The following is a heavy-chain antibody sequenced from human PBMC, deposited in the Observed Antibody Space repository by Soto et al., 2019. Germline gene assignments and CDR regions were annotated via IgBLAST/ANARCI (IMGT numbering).Heavy chain of an antibody. CDR3: AKGYYDSSGYSAPFDP. CDR2: IYYNGIT. D-gene: IGHD3-22*01. Sequence: SETLSLTCTVSGGSISGYYWSWMRQPPGKGLEWIGYIYYNGITNYNPSLKSRVTISVDTSKNQFSLKLSSVTAADTAVYYCAKGYYDSSGYSAPFDPWGQGTLVTVS. J-gene: IGHJ5*02. V-gene: IGHV4-59*01. CDR1: GGSISGYY.